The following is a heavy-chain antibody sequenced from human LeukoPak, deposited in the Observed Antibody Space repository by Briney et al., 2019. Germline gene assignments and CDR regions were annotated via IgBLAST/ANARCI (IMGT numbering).Heavy chain of an antibody. D-gene: IGHD5-24*01. CDR1: GFTLSSYA. CDR3: AKDRWLTGGYYFDY. J-gene: IGHJ4*02. Sequence: PGESLRLSCAASGFTLSSYAMRWVRQPPGEGLEWVSAISGSGGSTYYADSVKGRFTISRDNSKNSLYLQMNSLRAEDTDVYYCAKDRWLTGGYYFDYWGQGTLVTVSS. CDR2: ISGSGGST. V-gene: IGHV3-23*01.